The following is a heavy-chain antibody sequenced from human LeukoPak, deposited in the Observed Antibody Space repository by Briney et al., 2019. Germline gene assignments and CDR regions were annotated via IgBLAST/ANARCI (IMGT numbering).Heavy chain of an antibody. CDR3: ARDGVSSGWSSYYYYGMDV. J-gene: IGHJ6*02. CDR2: IKQDGSEK. Sequence: PGGSLRLSCAASGFTFSSYWMSWVRQAPGKGLEWVANIKQDGSEKYYVDSVKGRFTISRDNAKSSLYLQMNSLRAEDTAVYYCARDGVSSGWSSYYYYGMDVWGQGTTVTVSS. V-gene: IGHV3-7*03. D-gene: IGHD6-19*01. CDR1: GFTFSSYW.